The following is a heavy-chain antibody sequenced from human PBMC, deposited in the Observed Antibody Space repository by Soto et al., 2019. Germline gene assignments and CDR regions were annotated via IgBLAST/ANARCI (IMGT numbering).Heavy chain of an antibody. J-gene: IGHJ6*02. Sequence: XGSLRRTSAASGSTFSSYWMHWVRQAPGEGLRWVSLINPDGSTTSYADSVKGRFTISRDNAKNTLYLQMNSLRVEDTAVYYCARVQTTVTTPGMDVWGQGTTVTVSS. D-gene: IGHD4-4*01. CDR3: ARVQTTVTTPGMDV. V-gene: IGHV3-74*01. CDR2: INPDGSTT. CDR1: GSTFSSYW.